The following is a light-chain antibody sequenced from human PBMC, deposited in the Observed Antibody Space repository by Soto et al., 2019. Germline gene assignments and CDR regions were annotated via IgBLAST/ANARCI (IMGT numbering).Light chain of an antibody. V-gene: IGKV3-15*01. Sequence: DIVMTQSPATLSVSQGERATLSFRASQNSRTNLAWYQHKPGQAPRLLIYGASTGATGVPARFSGSGSGTDFTLTISSLQSEDFAAYYCQPYHNWPRTFGQGTQVEIK. CDR2: GAS. CDR3: QPYHNWPRT. CDR1: QNSRTN. J-gene: IGKJ1*01.